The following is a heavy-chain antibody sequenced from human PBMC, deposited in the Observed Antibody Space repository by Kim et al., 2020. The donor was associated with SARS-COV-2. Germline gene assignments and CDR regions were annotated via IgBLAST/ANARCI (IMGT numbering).Heavy chain of an antibody. D-gene: IGHD3-9*01. V-gene: IGHV3-23*01. J-gene: IGHJ4*02. CDR1: GFTFSSYA. CDR2: ISGSGGST. CDR3: AKVEGRLRYFDWLLSDDY. Sequence: GGSLRLSCAASGFTFSSYAMSWVRQAPGKGLEWVSAISGSGGSTYYADSVKGRFTISRDNSKNTLYLQMNSLRAEDTAVYYCAKVEGRLRYFDWLLSDDYWGQGTLVTVSS.